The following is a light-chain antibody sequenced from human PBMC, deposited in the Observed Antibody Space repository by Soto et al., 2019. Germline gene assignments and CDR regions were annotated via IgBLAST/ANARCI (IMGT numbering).Light chain of an antibody. Sequence: EIVLTQSPATLSLSPGERATLSCRASQSVSSYFAWYQQKPGQAPRLLIYDASNRATGIPARFSGSGSGTYFTLTISSLEPEDYTVYYCQQRSDWTLTFGEGTKVEIK. V-gene: IGKV3-11*01. CDR2: DAS. J-gene: IGKJ1*01. CDR1: QSVSSY. CDR3: QQRSDWTLT.